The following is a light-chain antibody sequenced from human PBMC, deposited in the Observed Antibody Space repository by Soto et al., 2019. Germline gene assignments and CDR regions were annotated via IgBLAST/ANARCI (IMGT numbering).Light chain of an antibody. CDR2: AAS. Sequence: DIQMTQSPSSLSASVGDRVTINGWASQTISSYLNGYQQKPGKAPKLLIYAASSLQSGVASRFSGSGSGTDLPINSISLQPEDFATYYCQQSHSITYTFGQGPKLEIK. V-gene: IGKV1-39*01. CDR1: QTISSY. J-gene: IGKJ2*01. CDR3: QQSHSITYT.